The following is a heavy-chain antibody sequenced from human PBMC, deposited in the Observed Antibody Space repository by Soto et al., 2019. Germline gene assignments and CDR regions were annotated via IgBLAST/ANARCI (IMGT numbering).Heavy chain of an antibody. Sequence: PSETLSLTCAVSSGSISSSNWWSWVRQPPGRGLEWIGEIYHSGSTNYNPSLKSRVTISVDKSKNQFSLKLSSVTAADTAVYYCARDIKQWLVSWFDPWGQGTLVTVSS. CDR1: SGSISSSNW. V-gene: IGHV4-4*02. D-gene: IGHD6-19*01. CDR2: IYHSGST. J-gene: IGHJ5*02. CDR3: ARDIKQWLVSWFDP.